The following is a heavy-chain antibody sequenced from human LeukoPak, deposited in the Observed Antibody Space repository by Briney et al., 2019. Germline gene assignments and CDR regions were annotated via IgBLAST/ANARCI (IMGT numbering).Heavy chain of an antibody. D-gene: IGHD5-18*01. CDR1: GFTFSSYA. V-gene: IGHV3-23*01. CDR2: ISGSGGST. J-gene: IGHJ3*02. Sequence: GGSLRLSCAASGFTFSSYAMSWVRQAPGKGLEWVSAISGSGGSTYYADSVKSRFTISRDNSKNTLYLQMNSLRAEDTAVYYCAKTSGAAMVRNAFDIWGQGTMVTVSS. CDR3: AKTSGAAMVRNAFDI.